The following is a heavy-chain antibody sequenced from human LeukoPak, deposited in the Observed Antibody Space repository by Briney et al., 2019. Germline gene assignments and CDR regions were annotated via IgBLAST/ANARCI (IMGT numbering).Heavy chain of an antibody. Sequence: GGSLRLSCAASGFTFSSYSMNWVRQAPGKGLEWVSSISSSSSYIYYADSVKGRFTISRDNAKNSLYLQMNSLRAEDTAVYYCARDRVVAATGSWFDPWGQGTLVTVSS. D-gene: IGHD2-15*01. CDR2: ISSSSSYI. V-gene: IGHV3-21*01. CDR1: GFTFSSYS. J-gene: IGHJ5*02. CDR3: ARDRVVAATGSWFDP.